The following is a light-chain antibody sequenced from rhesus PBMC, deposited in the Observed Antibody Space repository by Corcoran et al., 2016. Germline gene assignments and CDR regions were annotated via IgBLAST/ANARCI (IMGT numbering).Light chain of an antibody. J-gene: IGKJ4*01. V-gene: IGKV1-22*01. Sequence: DIQMTQSPSSLSASVGDTVTITSRASQIISNWIAWYQQKSGKAPKLLVYRASSLQNGAPSRFSGSGSGTDFTLTISSLQSEDFATYYWKQYTGRPLTFGGGTKVAI. CDR2: RAS. CDR1: QIISNW. CDR3: KQYTGRPLT.